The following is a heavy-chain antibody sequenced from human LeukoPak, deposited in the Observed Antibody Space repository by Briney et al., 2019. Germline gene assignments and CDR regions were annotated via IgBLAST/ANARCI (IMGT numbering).Heavy chain of an antibody. CDR3: ARASSSWYIYFDY. D-gene: IGHD6-13*01. CDR2: IYTSGST. J-gene: IGHJ4*02. Sequence: PSETLSLTCTVSGGSISSGSYYWSWIRQPAGKGLEWIGRIYTSGSTNYNPSLKSRVTISVDTSKNQFSLKLSSVTAADTAVYYCARASSSWYIYFDYWGQGTLVTVSS. CDR1: GGSISSGSYY. V-gene: IGHV4-61*02.